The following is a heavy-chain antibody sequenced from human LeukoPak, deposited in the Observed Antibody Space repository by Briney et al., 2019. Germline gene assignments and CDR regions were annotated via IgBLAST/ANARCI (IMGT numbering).Heavy chain of an antibody. CDR1: GFTFNSYV. D-gene: IGHD6-13*01. V-gene: IGHV3-7*01. Sequence: GGSLRLSCAASGFTFNSYVMSWVRQAPGEGLEWVANIRQDGGAKNYVDSVKGRFTISRDNAKRSLCLQMNSLRAEDTAVYYCAPPPIAATGNWGQGTLVTVSS. CDR3: APPPIAATGN. CDR2: IRQDGGAK. J-gene: IGHJ4*02.